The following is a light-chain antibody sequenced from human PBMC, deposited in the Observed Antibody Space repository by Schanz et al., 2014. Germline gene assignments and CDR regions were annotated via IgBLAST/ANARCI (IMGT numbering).Light chain of an antibody. Sequence: DIVLTQSPDSLAVSLGERATINCKSSQSVLYSSNNKNYLAWYQQKPGQPPKLLIYWASTRESGVPDRFSGSGSGTDFTLTINRLEAEDFAVYYCQQYVESPGTFGQGTRLEI. CDR3: QQYVESPGT. CDR2: WAS. J-gene: IGKJ1*01. V-gene: IGKV4-1*01. CDR1: QSVLYSSNNKNY.